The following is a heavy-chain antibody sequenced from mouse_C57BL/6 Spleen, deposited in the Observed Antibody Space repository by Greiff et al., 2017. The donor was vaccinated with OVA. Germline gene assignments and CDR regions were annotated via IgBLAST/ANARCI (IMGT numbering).Heavy chain of an antibody. V-gene: IGHV1-76*01. CDR1: GYTFTDYY. J-gene: IGHJ1*03. D-gene: IGHD3-3*01. CDR2: IYPGSGNT. CDR3: AREGREGYFDV. Sequence: VKLMESGAELVRPGASVKLSCKASGYTFTDYYINWVKQRPGQGLEWIARIYPGSGNTYYNEKFKGKATLTAEKSSSTAYMQLSSLTSEDSAVYFCAREGREGYFDVWGTGTTVTVSS.